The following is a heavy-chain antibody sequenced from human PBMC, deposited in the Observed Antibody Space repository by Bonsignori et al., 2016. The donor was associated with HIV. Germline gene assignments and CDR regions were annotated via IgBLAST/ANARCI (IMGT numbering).Heavy chain of an antibody. V-gene: IGHV1-46*01. CDR1: GYTFTAYY. J-gene: IGHJ4*02. CDR2: IDPGSGGT. D-gene: IGHD3-3*01. Sequence: QVQLVQSGAEVKKPGASVMVSCKTSGYTFTAYYLHWVRQAPGQGLQWMGRIDPGSGGTHYSQKFPGRIVLTRDTSTRTMYMELSSLRLDDTAVYFCARELAGSRYFEYWGQGTLVTVSS. CDR3: ARELAGSRYFEY.